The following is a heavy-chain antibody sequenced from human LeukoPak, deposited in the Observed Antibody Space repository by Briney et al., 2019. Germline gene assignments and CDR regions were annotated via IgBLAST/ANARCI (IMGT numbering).Heavy chain of an antibody. D-gene: IGHD2-15*01. CDR3: ARDCSGGSCYSNYGSSGYSLDY. Sequence: ASVKVSCKASGYTFTGYYMHWVRQAPGQGLEWMGWINPNSGGTNYAQKFQGRVTMTRDTSISTAYMELSRLRSDDTAVYYCARDCSGGSCYSNYGSSGYSLDYWGQGTLVTVSS. V-gene: IGHV1-2*02. CDR1: GYTFTGYY. CDR2: INPNSGGT. J-gene: IGHJ4*02.